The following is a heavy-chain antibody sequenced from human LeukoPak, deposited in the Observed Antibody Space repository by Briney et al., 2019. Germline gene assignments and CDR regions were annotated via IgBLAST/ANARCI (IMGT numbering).Heavy chain of an antibody. J-gene: IGHJ4*02. V-gene: IGHV4-34*01. CDR1: GGSFSGYY. D-gene: IGHD4-17*01. CDR3: ARRYGDYDGFDY. Sequence: PSETLSLTCAVYGGSFSGYYWSWIRQPPGKGLEWIGEINHSGSTNYNPSLKSRVTISVDTSKNQFSLKLSSVTAADTAVYYCARRYGDYDGFDYWGQGTLVTVSS. CDR2: INHSGST.